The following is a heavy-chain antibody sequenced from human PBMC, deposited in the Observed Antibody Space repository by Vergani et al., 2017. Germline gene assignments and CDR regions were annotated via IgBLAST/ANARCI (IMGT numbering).Heavy chain of an antibody. Sequence: QVQLVQSGAEVKKPGSSVKVSCKASGGTFSSYAISWVRQAPGQGLEWMGEIIPIFGTANYAQKFQGRVTITADESTSTAYMELSSLRSEDTAVYYCARDRRMAAPIGLFDYWGQGTLVTVSS. D-gene: IGHD6-6*01. CDR3: ARDRRMAAPIGLFDY. J-gene: IGHJ4*02. CDR2: IIPIFGTA. V-gene: IGHV1-69*01. CDR1: GGTFSSYA.